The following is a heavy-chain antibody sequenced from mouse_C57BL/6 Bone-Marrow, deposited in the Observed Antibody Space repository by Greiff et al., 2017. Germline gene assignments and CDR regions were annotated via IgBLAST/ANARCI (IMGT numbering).Heavy chain of an antibody. CDR3: ARRGFDYYAMDY. CDR2: IHPNSGST. Sequence: AQGLEGIGMIHPNSGSTNYNEKFKSKATLTVDKSSSTAYMQLSSLTSEDSAVYYCARRGFDYYAMDYWGQGTSVTVSS. J-gene: IGHJ4*01. V-gene: IGHV1-64*01.